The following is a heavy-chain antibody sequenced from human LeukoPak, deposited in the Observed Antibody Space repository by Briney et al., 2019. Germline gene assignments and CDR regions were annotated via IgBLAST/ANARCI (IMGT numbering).Heavy chain of an antibody. J-gene: IGHJ3*02. D-gene: IGHD3-10*01. CDR2: ISGSGGNT. CDR1: GFTFSSYG. Sequence: GGSLRLSCAASGFTFSSYGMSWVRQAPGKGLEWVSAISGSGGNTYYADSVKGRFTISRDNSKNTLYLQMNSLRAEDTAVYYCAKERGWFGELFWDAFDIWGQGTMVTVSS. V-gene: IGHV3-23*01. CDR3: AKERGWFGELFWDAFDI.